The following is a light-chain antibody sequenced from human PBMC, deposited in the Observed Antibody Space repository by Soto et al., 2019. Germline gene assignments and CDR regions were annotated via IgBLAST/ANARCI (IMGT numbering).Light chain of an antibody. CDR1: SSDEGGYNY. V-gene: IGLV2-14*01. CDR2: DVS. CDR3: CSYTTSNTRQIV. J-gene: IGLJ1*01. Sequence: QSVLTQPASVSGSPVQSITISCTGTSSDEGGYNYVSWYQQQPGKAPKFMIYDVSNRPSGVSNRSSGSKSGNTASLTISGLHAEDEAAYYCCSYTTSNTRQIVFGTGTKVTVL.